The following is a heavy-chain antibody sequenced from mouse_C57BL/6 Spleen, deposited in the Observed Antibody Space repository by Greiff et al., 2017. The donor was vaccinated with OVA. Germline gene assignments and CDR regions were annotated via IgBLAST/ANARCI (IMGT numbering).Heavy chain of an antibody. J-gene: IGHJ4*01. Sequence: VQLQQSGPVLVKPGASVKMSCKASGYTFTDYYMNWVKQSHGKSLEWIGVINPYNGGTSYNQKFKGKATLTVDKSSSTAYMELNSLTSEDSAVYYCARRRDYEYYAMDYWGQGTSVTVSS. CDR2: INPYNGGT. V-gene: IGHV1-19*01. CDR3: ARRRDYEYYAMDY. D-gene: IGHD2-4*01. CDR1: GYTFTDYY.